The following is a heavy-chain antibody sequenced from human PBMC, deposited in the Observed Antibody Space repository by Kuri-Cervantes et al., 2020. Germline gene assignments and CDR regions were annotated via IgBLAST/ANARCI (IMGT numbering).Heavy chain of an antibody. J-gene: IGHJ5*02. CDR3: ARDSARTSIAAVGWFDP. V-gene: IGHV1-46*01. CDR2: INPSGGST. D-gene: IGHD6-13*01. Sequence: ASVKVSCKASGYTFTDYYIHWVRQAPGQGLEWMGIINPSGGSTSYAQKFQGRVTMTRDTSTSTVYMELSSLRSEDTAVYYCARDSARTSIAAVGWFDPWGQGTLVTVSS. CDR1: GYTFTDYY.